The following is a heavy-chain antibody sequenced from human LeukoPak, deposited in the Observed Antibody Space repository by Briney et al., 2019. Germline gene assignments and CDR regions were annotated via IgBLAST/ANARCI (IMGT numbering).Heavy chain of an antibody. J-gene: IGHJ3*02. CDR1: GFTFSSCG. Sequence: GGSLRLSCAASGFTFSSCGMHWVRQAPGKGLEWVAVISYDGSNKYYADSVKGRFTISRDNAKNTLYLQMNSLRAEDTAVYYCARDRGYYDSSGYYSHGAFDIWGQGTMVTVSS. CDR2: ISYDGSNK. D-gene: IGHD3-22*01. V-gene: IGHV3-30*03. CDR3: ARDRGYYDSSGYYSHGAFDI.